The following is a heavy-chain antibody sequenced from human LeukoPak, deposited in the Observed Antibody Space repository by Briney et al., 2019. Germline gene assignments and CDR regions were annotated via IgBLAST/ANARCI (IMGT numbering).Heavy chain of an antibody. Sequence: SETLSLTCTVSGGSISSSNYYWGWIRQSPGKGLEWIGSIYYSGSTYYKSSLKSRVTISADTSKNQFSLRLTSVTATDTAEYYCARQPPFFGDYGGYWGQGTLVTVSS. V-gene: IGHV4-39*01. D-gene: IGHD4/OR15-4a*01. CDR3: ARQPPFFGDYGGY. J-gene: IGHJ4*02. CDR1: GGSISSSNYY. CDR2: IYYSGST.